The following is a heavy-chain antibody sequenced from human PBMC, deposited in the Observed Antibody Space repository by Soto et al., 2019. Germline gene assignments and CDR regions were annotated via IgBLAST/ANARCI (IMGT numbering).Heavy chain of an antibody. D-gene: IGHD6-13*01. CDR3: AHRLRSSWLHNWFDP. Sequence: QITLKESGPTLVKPTQTLTLTCTFSGFSLSTSGVGVGWISQPPGKALEWLALIYWDDDKRYSPSLKSRLTITKDTAKNQVVLTMTNMDPVDTATYYCAHRLRSSWLHNWFDPWGQGTLVTDSS. J-gene: IGHJ5*02. CDR1: GFSLSTSGVG. V-gene: IGHV2-5*02. CDR2: IYWDDDK.